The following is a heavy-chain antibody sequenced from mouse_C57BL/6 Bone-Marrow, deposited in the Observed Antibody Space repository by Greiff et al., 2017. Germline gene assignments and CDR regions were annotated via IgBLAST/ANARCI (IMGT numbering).Heavy chain of an antibody. V-gene: IGHV5-4*01. J-gene: IGHJ3*01. Sequence: DVQLVESGAGLVKPGGSLKLSCAASGFTFSSYAMSWVRQTPEKRLEWVATISDGGSYTYYPDNVKGRFTISRDNAKNTLYLQMSHLKSEDTAMYYCARDPISPSYWGQGTLVTVSA. CDR2: ISDGGSYT. CDR3: ARDPISPSY. D-gene: IGHD6-5*01. CDR1: GFTFSSYA.